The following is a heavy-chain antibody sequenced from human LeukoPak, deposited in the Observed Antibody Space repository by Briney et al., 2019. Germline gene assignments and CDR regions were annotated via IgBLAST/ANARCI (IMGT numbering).Heavy chain of an antibody. V-gene: IGHV3-48*03. D-gene: IGHD3-10*01. CDR3: ARASGPFDY. CDR1: GFTFSSYE. J-gene: IGHJ4*01. Sequence: GGSLRLSCSASGFTFSSYEVNWVRQAPGKGLEWVSYISGSGSSIYYADSVKGRFTISRDNAKNSLYLQMNSLRADDTAVYSCARASGPFDYWGHGTLVTVSS. CDR2: ISGSGSSI.